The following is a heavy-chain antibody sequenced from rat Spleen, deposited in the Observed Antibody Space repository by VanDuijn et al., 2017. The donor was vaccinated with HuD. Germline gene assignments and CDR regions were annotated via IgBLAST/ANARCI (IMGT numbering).Heavy chain of an antibody. CDR3: TRSMD. CDR2: IWSGGST. J-gene: IGHJ2*01. V-gene: IGHV2-1*01. CDR1: GFSLTSNS. Sequence: QVQLKESGPGLVQPSQTLSLTCTVSGFSLTSNSVSWVRQPPGKGLEWMGAIWSGGSTAYNSLLKSRLNISRDTSKSQVFLKINSLQTEDTAIYYCTRSMDWGQGVMVTVSS.